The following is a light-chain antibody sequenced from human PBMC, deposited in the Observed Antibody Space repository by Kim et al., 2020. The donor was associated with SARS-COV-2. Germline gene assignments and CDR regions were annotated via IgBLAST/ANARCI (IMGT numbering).Light chain of an antibody. CDR2: DTS. CDR3: QKYDSAPWA. J-gene: IGKJ1*01. CDR1: QGISNH. Sequence: ASVGDGVTITCRASQGISNHLAWYQQKPGKVPQVLIYDTSALQSGVPSRFSGSRSGTDFTLTISSLQPEDVATYYCQKYDSAPWAFGQGTKVDIK. V-gene: IGKV1-27*01.